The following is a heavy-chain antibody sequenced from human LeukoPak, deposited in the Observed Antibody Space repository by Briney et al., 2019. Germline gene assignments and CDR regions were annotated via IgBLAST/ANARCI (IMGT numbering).Heavy chain of an antibody. CDR1: GASLSSGSDY. D-gene: IGHD3-16*01. J-gene: IGHJ6*03. Sequence: SETLSLTCSVSGASLSSGSDYWSWIRQPAGKALEWIGRVHTSGNPNYNPSLESRVSISIDRSKNQFSLELNSVTAADTAVYYCARDGGDLGPGTIRGARFYYYYMDVWGKGTTVIVSS. CDR2: VHTSGNP. V-gene: IGHV4-61*02. CDR3: ARDGGDLGPGTIRGARFYYYYMDV.